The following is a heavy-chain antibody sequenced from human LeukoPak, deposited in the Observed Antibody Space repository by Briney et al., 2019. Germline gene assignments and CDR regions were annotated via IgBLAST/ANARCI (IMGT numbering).Heavy chain of an antibody. Sequence: SETLSLTCAVYGGSFRGYYWSWIRQPPGKGLEWIGEINHSGSTNYNPSLKSRVTISVDTSKNQFSLKLSSVTAADTAVYYCARAAVQNSNFDYWGQGTLVTVSS. V-gene: IGHV4-34*01. CDR1: GGSFRGYY. CDR2: INHSGST. CDR3: ARAAVQNSNFDY. J-gene: IGHJ4*02. D-gene: IGHD6-19*01.